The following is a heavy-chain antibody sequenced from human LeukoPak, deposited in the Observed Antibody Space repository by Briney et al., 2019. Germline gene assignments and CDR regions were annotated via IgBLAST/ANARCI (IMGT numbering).Heavy chain of an antibody. CDR2: VNTNTGNP. J-gene: IGHJ4*02. Sequence: GASVKVSCKPSGYTFTDYAINWVRQAPGQGLEYMGWVNTNTGNPTYAQGFTGRFVFSSDSSDSTAYLQITSLKADDSAIYFCASCNDSSGYFAYWGQGTLVTVSS. D-gene: IGHD3-22*01. V-gene: IGHV7-4-1*02. CDR1: GYTFTDYA. CDR3: ASCNDSSGYFAY.